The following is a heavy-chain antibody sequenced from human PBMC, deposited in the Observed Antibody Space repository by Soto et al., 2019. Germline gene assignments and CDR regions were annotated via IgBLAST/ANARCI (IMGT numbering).Heavy chain of an antibody. CDR2: MNPNSGNT. V-gene: IGHV1-8*01. Sequence: ASVKVSCKASGYTFTSYDINWVRQATGQGLEWMGWMNPNSGNTGYAQKFQGRVTMTRNTSISTAYMELSSLRSEDTAVYYCARGLNYNFWSGYSPNWFDPWGQGTLVTVSS. CDR1: GYTFTSYD. D-gene: IGHD3-3*01. J-gene: IGHJ5*02. CDR3: ARGLNYNFWSGYSPNWFDP.